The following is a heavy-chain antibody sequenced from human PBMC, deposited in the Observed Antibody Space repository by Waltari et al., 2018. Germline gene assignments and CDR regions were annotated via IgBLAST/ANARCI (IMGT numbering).Heavy chain of an antibody. D-gene: IGHD6-13*01. J-gene: IGHJ6*03. Sequence: QLQLQESGPGLVKPSETLSLTCTVSGGSISSSSYYWGWIRQPPGKGLEWNGGIYYRGSTYYNPALKSRVTISVDTSKNHFSLKLSSVTAADTAVYYCARLLSSSWPHYYYYYMDVWGKGTTVTVSS. CDR2: IYYRGST. CDR3: ARLLSSSWPHYYYYYMDV. V-gene: IGHV4-39*01. CDR1: GGSISSSSYY.